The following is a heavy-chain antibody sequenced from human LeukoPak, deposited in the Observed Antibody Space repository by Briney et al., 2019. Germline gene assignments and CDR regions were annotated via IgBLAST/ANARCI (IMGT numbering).Heavy chain of an antibody. Sequence: ASVTVSCKVSGYTLTELSMHWVRQAPGKGLEWMGGFDPEDGETIYAQKFQGRVTMTEDTSTDTAYMELSSLRSEDTAVYYCARSRSRWELANYDYWGQGTLVTVSS. CDR3: ARSRSRWELANYDY. V-gene: IGHV1-24*01. D-gene: IGHD1-26*01. J-gene: IGHJ4*02. CDR2: FDPEDGET. CDR1: GYTLTELS.